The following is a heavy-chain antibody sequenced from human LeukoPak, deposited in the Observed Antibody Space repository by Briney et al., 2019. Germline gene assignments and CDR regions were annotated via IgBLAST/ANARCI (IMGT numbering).Heavy chain of an antibody. CDR2: MYLSGTT. V-gene: IGHV4-39*07. CDR1: GGSIRSSSYY. CDR3: AGLVGRYSSGLYYYYFDY. D-gene: IGHD3-22*01. Sequence: SETLSLTCTVSGGSIRSSSYYWGWVRQPPGKGLEWIGEMYLSGTTHSNPSVKSRVTISIDKSKNQFFLNLSSVTAADTAVYYCAGLVGRYSSGLYYYYFDYWGQGTLVTVSS. J-gene: IGHJ4*02.